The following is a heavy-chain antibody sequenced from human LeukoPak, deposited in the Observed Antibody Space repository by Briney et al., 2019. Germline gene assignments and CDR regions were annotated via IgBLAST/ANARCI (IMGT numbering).Heavy chain of an antibody. D-gene: IGHD3/OR15-3a*01. Sequence: PSETLSLTCTVSGGSISSGSYYWSWIRQPPGKGLEWIGYIYYSGSTNYNPSLKSRVTISVDTSKNQFSLKLSSVTAADTAVYYCARAGTGVRGYYYYMDVWGKGTTVTISS. V-gene: IGHV4-61*01. CDR1: GGSISSGSYY. J-gene: IGHJ6*03. CDR2: IYYSGST. CDR3: ARAGTGVRGYYYYMDV.